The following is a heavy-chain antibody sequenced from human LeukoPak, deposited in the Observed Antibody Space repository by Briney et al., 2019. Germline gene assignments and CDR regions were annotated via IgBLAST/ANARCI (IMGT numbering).Heavy chain of an antibody. Sequence: GGSLRLSCAASGFTFSSYAMSWVRQAPGKGLEWVAVIWYDGSNKYYADSVKGRFTISRDNSKNTLYLQMNSLRAEDTAVYYCARDPGYYDSSGWLYGMDVWGQGTTVTVSS. CDR3: ARDPGYYDSSGWLYGMDV. D-gene: IGHD3-22*01. V-gene: IGHV3-33*08. CDR2: IWYDGSNK. CDR1: GFTFSSYA. J-gene: IGHJ6*02.